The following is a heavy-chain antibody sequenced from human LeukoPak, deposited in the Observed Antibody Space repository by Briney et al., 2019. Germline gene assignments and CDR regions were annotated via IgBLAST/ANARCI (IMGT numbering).Heavy chain of an antibody. CDR3: ARGWDSTICPFDY. CDR1: GFTFSSYA. Sequence: GGSLRLSCAAFGFTFSSYAMSWVRQAPGKGLDWVSSINGGGGSTYYADSVKGRFTISRDNSKNTLYLQMNSLRAEDTAVYYCARGWDSTICPFDYWGQGTLVTVSS. D-gene: IGHD3-9*01. J-gene: IGHJ4*02. V-gene: IGHV3-23*01. CDR2: INGGGGST.